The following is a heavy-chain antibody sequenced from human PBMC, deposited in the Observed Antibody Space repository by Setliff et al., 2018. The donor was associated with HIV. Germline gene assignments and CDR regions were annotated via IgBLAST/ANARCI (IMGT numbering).Heavy chain of an antibody. CDR3: ARARSDWYNVRPYYFDL. CDR1: GASFVGDNH. D-gene: IGHD6-19*01. Sequence: PSETLSLTCAVSGASFVGDNHWSWIRQTPERGLEWIAYFMYTDIHYVNYLNYRNPSLASRLSISVDKSKNQFSLTLSSVTAADTAVYYCARARSDWYNVRPYYFDLWGQGTPVTVPQ. V-gene: IGHV4-30-4*01. CDR2: FMYTDIHYVNYLN. J-gene: IGHJ4*02.